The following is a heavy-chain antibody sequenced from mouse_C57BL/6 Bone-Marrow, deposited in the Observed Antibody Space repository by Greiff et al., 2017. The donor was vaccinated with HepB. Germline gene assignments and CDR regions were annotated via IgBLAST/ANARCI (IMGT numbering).Heavy chain of an antibody. CDR3: ARRVVATRWYFDV. J-gene: IGHJ1*03. CDR2: IRNKANGYTT. CDR1: GFTFTDYY. Sequence: VKLVESGGGLVQPGGSLSLSCAASGFTFTDYYMSWVRQPPGKALEWLGFIRNKANGYTTEYSASVKGRFTISRDNSQSILYLQMNALRAEDSATYYGARRVVATRWYFDVWGTGTTVTVSS. V-gene: IGHV7-3*01. D-gene: IGHD1-1*01.